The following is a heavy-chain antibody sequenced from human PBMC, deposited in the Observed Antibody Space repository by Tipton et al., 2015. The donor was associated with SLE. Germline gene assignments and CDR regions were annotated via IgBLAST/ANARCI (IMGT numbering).Heavy chain of an antibody. CDR1: GYTFSNYG. J-gene: IGHJ3*02. CDR2: IIPISATS. D-gene: IGHD6-19*01. Sequence: QSGAEVKKPGASVQVSCKTSGYTFSNYGINWVRQAPGQGLEWMGGIIPISATSNYAQKFQGRVKITADKSTGAAYMELSSLRSEDTAVYYCARRLGKPDGFDIWGQGTMVTVSS. V-gene: IGHV1-69*06. CDR3: ARRLGKPDGFDI.